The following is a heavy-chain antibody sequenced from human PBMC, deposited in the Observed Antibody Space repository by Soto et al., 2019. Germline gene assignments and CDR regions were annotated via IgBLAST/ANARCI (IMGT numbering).Heavy chain of an antibody. D-gene: IGHD2-15*01. CDR2: IKQDGSEK. CDR1: GFTFSSYW. Sequence: GSLRLSCAASGFTFSSYWMSWVRQAPWKGLEWVANIKQDGSEKYYVDSVKGRFTISRDNAKNSLYLQVNSLRVEDTAIYYCARIFEVVVAATGPLDYWGQGTLVTVSS. J-gene: IGHJ4*02. V-gene: IGHV3-7*01. CDR3: ARIFEVVVAATGPLDY.